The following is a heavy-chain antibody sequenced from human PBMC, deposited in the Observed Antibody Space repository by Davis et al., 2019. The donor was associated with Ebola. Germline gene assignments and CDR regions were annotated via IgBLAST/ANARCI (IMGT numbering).Heavy chain of an antibody. V-gene: IGHV3-48*04. CDR2: IDASGTSI. CDR3: AREEMQCGGDCHVY. Sequence: GESLKISCAASGFTFNNYGMNWVRQAPGKGLEWISYIDASGTSIYYADSVKGRFITSRDNARNSLYLQMDSLRAEDTAIYYCAREEMQCGGDCHVYWGQGALVTVSS. D-gene: IGHD2-21*01. J-gene: IGHJ4*02. CDR1: GFTFNNYG.